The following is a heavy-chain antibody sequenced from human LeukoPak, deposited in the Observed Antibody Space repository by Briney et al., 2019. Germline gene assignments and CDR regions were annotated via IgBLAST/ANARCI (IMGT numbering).Heavy chain of an antibody. V-gene: IGHV3-30*02. D-gene: IGHD6-13*01. Sequence: QAGGSLRLSCEPSGFTFTNYGMHWVRQAPGKGLEWVAVIRYDGHIKYYADSVEDRFTISRENSKNTLYLQMDSLRTEDTAVYYCAKDANYKYSSSWWPDYWGQGTLVTVSS. CDR1: GFTFTNYG. J-gene: IGHJ4*02. CDR2: IRYDGHIK. CDR3: AKDANYKYSSSWWPDY.